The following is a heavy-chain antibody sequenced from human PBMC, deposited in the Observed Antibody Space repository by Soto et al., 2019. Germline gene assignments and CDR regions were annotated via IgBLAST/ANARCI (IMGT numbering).Heavy chain of an antibody. Sequence: QITLKESGPTLVKPTQTLTLTCTFSGLSLSTIGEGVGWIRQPPGKALEWLALVYWDDDKRYSPSLKSRLTITKDTSVNPVVLTMTNMGPVDTATYYCVQTRCGGDCLQSYSSHSYYGLDVWGQGTTVTVSS. D-gene: IGHD2-21*02. CDR3: VQTRCGGDCLQSYSSHSYYGLDV. CDR1: GLSLSTIGEG. J-gene: IGHJ6*02. V-gene: IGHV2-5*02. CDR2: VYWDDDK.